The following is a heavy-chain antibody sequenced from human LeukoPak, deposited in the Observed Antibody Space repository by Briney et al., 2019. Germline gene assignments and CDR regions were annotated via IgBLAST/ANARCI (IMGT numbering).Heavy chain of an antibody. CDR3: HHSSGWSRVLFDY. CDR2: IIPILGIA. CDR1: GGTFSSYA. J-gene: IGHJ4*02. V-gene: IGHV1-69*04. Sequence: SVKVSCKASGGTFSSYAISWVRQAPGQGLEWMGRIIPILGIANYAQKFQGRVTITADKSTSTAYMELSSLRSEDTAVYYCHHSSGWSRVLFDYWGQGTLVTVSS. D-gene: IGHD6-13*01.